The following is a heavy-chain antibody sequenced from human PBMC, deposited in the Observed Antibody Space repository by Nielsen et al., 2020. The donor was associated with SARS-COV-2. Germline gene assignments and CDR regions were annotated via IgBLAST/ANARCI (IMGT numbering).Heavy chain of an antibody. CDR3: ARSKSGRDFWSGYYPYYYYGMDV. V-gene: IGHV3-20*03. D-gene: IGHD3-3*01. Sequence: VRQAPGKGLEWVSGINWNGGSTGYADSVKGRFTISRDNAKNSLHLQMNSLRAEDTAVYYCARSKSGRDFWSGYYPYYYYGMDVWGQGTTVTVSS. J-gene: IGHJ6*02. CDR2: INWNGGST.